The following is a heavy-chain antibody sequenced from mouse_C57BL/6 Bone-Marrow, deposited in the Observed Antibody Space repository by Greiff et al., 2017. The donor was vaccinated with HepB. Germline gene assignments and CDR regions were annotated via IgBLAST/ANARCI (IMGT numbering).Heavy chain of an antibody. CDR2: IDPSDSYI. D-gene: IGHD3-1*01. J-gene: IGHJ3*01. Sequence: VQLQQPGAEFVKPGASVKLSCKASGYTFSSYWMQWVKQRPGQGLEWIGEIDPSDSYINYNQKFKGKATLAVDTSSSTAYMQLRSLTSEGSAVYYGARRASLLSWFAYWGQGTLVTVSA. CDR1: GYTFSSYW. CDR3: ARRASLLSWFAY. V-gene: IGHV1-50*01.